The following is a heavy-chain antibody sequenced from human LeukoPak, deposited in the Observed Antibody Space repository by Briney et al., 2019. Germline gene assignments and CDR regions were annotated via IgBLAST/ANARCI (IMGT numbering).Heavy chain of an antibody. CDR1: GFTFSDYY. V-gene: IGHV3-11*04. CDR3: ASYSNYVDGWFDP. CDR2: ISSSGSTI. Sequence: GGSLRLSCAASGFTFSDYYMSWIRQAPGRGLEWVSYISSSGSTIYYADSVEGRFTISRDNAKNSLYLQMNSLRAEDTAVYYCASYSNYVDGWFDPWGQGTLVTVSS. J-gene: IGHJ5*02. D-gene: IGHD4-11*01.